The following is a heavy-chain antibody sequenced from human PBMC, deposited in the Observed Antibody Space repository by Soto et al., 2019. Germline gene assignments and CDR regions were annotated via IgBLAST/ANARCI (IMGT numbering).Heavy chain of an antibody. J-gene: IGHJ4*02. D-gene: IGHD5-12*01. CDR3: VRYCSSTLCNGVATRTFDY. CDR1: RFTFSTYE. CDR2: ISSSGSSV. V-gene: IGHV3-48*03. Sequence: GGSLRLSCAASRFTFSTYEMHWVRQAPGKGPEWVSCISSSGSSVYYADSVKGRFTISRDNSRNSLYLQMNSLRDEDTALYYCVRYCSSTLCNGVATRTFDYWGQGALVTVSS.